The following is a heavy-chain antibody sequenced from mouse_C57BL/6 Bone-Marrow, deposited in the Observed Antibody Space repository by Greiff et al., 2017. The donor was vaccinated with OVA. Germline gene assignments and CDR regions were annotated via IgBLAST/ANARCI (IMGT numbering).Heavy chain of an antibody. Sequence: QVQLQQSGPELVKPGASVKISCKASGYAFSSSWMNWVKQRPGKGLEWIGRIYPGDGDTNYNGKFKGKATLTADKSSSTAYMQLSSLTSEDSAVYFCARRGAMDDWGQGTSVTVSS. CDR3: ARRGAMDD. CDR1: GYAFSSSW. V-gene: IGHV1-82*01. J-gene: IGHJ4*01. CDR2: IYPGDGDT.